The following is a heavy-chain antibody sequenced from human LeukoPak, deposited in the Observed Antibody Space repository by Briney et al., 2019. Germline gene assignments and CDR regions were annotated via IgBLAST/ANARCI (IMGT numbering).Heavy chain of an antibody. J-gene: IGHJ4*02. CDR3: ARGPDSTYYYGSGSYLYYFDY. V-gene: IGHV3-74*01. D-gene: IGHD3-10*01. CDR2: INEDGSTT. Sequence: GGSLRLSCAASGFTFSSNWMHWVRQAPGKGLVWVSRINEDGSTTNYADSVKGRSTIFRDNAKNTLYLQMNSLRAEDTAVYYCARGPDSTYYYGSGSYLYYFDYWGQGTLVTVSS. CDR1: GFTFSSNW.